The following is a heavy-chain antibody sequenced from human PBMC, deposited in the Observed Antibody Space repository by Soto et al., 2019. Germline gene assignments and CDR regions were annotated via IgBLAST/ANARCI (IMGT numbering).Heavy chain of an antibody. CDR2: ISWNSGSI. V-gene: IGHV3-9*01. CDR1: GFTFDDYA. J-gene: IGHJ4*02. CDR3: AKYGGGDYRLGTYFDS. D-gene: IGHD2-21*02. Sequence: EVQLVESGGDLVQPGRSLRLSCATSGFTFDDYAMHWVRQAPGKRLEWVSGISWNSGSIHYADSVRGRFTISRDNAKNSLYLQMNSLRPEDTAFYYYAKYGGGDYRLGTYFDSWGQGTLVTVSS.